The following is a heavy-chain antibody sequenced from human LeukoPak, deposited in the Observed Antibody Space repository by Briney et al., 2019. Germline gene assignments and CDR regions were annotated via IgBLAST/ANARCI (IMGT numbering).Heavy chain of an antibody. J-gene: IGHJ5*02. V-gene: IGHV1-18*01. CDR3: ARVLGSGRRNLNWFDP. D-gene: IGHD3-10*01. Sequence: ASVKVSCKASGYTFTSYGISWVRQAPGQGLEWMGWISAYNGNTNYAQKLQGRVTMTTDTSTSTAYMELRSLRSDDTAVYYCARVLGSGRRNLNWFDPWGQGTLVTVSS. CDR2: ISAYNGNT. CDR1: GYTFTSYG.